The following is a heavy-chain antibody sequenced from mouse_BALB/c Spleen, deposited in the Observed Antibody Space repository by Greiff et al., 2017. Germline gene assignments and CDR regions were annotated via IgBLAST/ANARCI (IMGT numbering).Heavy chain of an antibody. CDR3: TRSGETRSYGAGMDY. Sequence: QVQLQQPGAELVRPGASVKLSCKASGYTFTSYWINWVKQRPGQGLEWIGNIYPSDSYTNYNQKFKDKATLTVDKSSSTAYMQLSSPTSEDSAVYYCTRSGETRSYGAGMDYWGQGTSVTVSS. CDR1: GYTFTSYW. J-gene: IGHJ4*01. CDR2: IYPSDSYT. V-gene: IGHV1-69*02. D-gene: IGHD1-1*01.